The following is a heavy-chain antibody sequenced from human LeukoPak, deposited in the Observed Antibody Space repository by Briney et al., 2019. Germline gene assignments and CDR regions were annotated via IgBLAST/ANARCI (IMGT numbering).Heavy chain of an antibody. D-gene: IGHD2-2*01. J-gene: IGHJ5*02. CDR2: INHSGST. CDR1: GGSFSGYY. CDR3: ARGGIVVVPAAIKSRDWFDP. V-gene: IGHV4-34*01. Sequence: PSETLSLTCAVYGGSFSGYYWSWIRQPPGKGLEWIGEINHSGSTNYNQSLKSRVTISVDTSKNQFSLKLSSVTAADTAVYYCARGGIVVVPAAIKSRDWFDPWGQGTLVTVSS.